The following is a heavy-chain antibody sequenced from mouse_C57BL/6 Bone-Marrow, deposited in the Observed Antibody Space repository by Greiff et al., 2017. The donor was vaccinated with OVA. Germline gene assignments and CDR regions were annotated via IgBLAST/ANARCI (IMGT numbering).Heavy chain of an antibody. CDR2: IYPGSGST. V-gene: IGHV1-55*01. Sequence: VQLQQPGAELVKPGASVKMSCKASGYTFTSYWITWVKQRPGQGLEWIGDIYPGSGSTNYNEKFKSKATLTVDTSSSPAYMQLSSLTSEDSAVYYCARRGDWAPYAMDDWGQGGSVTAFS. CDR3: ARRGDWAPYAMDD. D-gene: IGHD4-1*01. J-gene: IGHJ4*01. CDR1: GYTFTSYW.